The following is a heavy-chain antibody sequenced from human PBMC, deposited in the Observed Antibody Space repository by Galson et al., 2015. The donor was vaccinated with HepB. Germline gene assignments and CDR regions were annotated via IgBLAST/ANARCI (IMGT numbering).Heavy chain of an antibody. CDR1: GFTFSSYA. CDR2: ISYDGSNG. Sequence: SLRLSCAASGFTFSSYALHWVRQAPGKGLEWVAIISYDGSNGYYEDSVKGRFTISRDNSKNTLYLQMNSLRAEDTAVYYCARGQYYDFWSVPDYWGQGTLVIVSS. V-gene: IGHV3-30-3*01. CDR3: ARGQYYDFWSVPDY. J-gene: IGHJ4*02. D-gene: IGHD3-3*01.